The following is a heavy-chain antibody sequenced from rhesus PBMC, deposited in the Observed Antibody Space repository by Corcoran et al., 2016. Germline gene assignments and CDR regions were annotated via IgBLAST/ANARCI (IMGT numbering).Heavy chain of an antibody. CDR2: IYGRRGTT. D-gene: IGHD1-44*01. CDR3: AKAGVATDFDY. J-gene: IGHJ4*01. CDR1: GSPIGDNY. V-gene: IGHV4S2*01. Sequence: QVQLQESGPGLVKPSETLPFTCAVPGSPIGDNYWSWIRLAPGRGLEWIGRIYGRRGTTNCNPSFNSRVAISIDTSNNQLSLRLKSVTAADTAVYYCAKAGVATDFDYWGQGVLVTVSS.